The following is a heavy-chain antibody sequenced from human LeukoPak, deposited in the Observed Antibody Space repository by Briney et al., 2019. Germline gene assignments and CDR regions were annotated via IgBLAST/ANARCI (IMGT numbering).Heavy chain of an antibody. V-gene: IGHV4-39*01. CDR1: GGSIRNSNYY. CDR2: IYYSGNM. J-gene: IGHJ4*02. D-gene: IGHD3-10*01. CDR3: ARRPGSYYTPTRYFDY. Sequence: SETLSLTCTVSGGSIRNSNYYWGWIRQPPGKGLEWIASIYYSGNMYYNPSLKSRVTMSVDTSKNQFSLNLSSVTAADTAVYYCARRPGSYYTPTRYFDYWGQGTLVTVSS.